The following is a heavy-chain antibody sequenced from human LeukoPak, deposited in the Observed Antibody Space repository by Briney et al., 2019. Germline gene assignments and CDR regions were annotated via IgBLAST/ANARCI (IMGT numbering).Heavy chain of an antibody. J-gene: IGHJ4*02. CDR2: IYSGGST. CDR1: GFTVSSNY. Sequence: GGSLRLSCAASGFTVSSNYTSWVRQAPGKGLEWVSVIYSGGSTYYADSVRGRFTISRDNSKNTLYLQMNSLRAEDTAVYYCAREWGYTGGLNFDYWGQGTLVTVSS. D-gene: IGHD1-1*01. V-gene: IGHV3-53*01. CDR3: AREWGYTGGLNFDY.